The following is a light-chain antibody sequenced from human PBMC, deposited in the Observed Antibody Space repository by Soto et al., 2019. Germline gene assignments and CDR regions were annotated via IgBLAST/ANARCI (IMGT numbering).Light chain of an antibody. Sequence: QSVLTQPPSVSGAPGQGVTISCTGSSSNIGAGYDVHWYQQFPGTAPKLLIYGNSNRPSGVPDRFSGSKSGTSASLAITGLQAEDEADYYCQSYDSSLSGVVFGGGTKVTVL. J-gene: IGLJ2*01. V-gene: IGLV1-40*01. CDR1: SSNIGAGYD. CDR3: QSYDSSLSGVV. CDR2: GNS.